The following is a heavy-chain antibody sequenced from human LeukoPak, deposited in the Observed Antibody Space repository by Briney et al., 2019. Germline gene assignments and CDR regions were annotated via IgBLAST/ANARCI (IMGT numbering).Heavy chain of an antibody. CDR2: INPNSGGT. CDR3: VRGGHYCSGVNCYGTDY. J-gene: IGHJ4*02. CDR1: GYTFTGYY. Sequence: ASVKVSCKASGYTFTGYYMHWVRQAPGQGLEWMGWINPNSGGTNYAQKFQGWVTMTRDTSISTAYMELNGLTSDDTAVYYCVRGGHYCSGVNCYGTDYWGQGTLVTVSS. V-gene: IGHV1-2*04. D-gene: IGHD2-15*01.